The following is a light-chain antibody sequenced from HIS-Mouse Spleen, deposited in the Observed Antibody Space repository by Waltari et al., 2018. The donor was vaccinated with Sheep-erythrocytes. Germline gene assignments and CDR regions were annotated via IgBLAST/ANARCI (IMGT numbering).Light chain of an antibody. J-gene: IGKJ4*01. CDR3: QQYNNWPPLT. V-gene: IGKV3-15*01. Sequence: EIVMTQSPATLSVSPGERATLSCRASQSVSSNLAWYQQKPAQAPRILIHGASTRATGIPARFSGSGSGTEFTLTISSLQSEDFAVYYCQQYNNWPPLTFGGGTKVEIK. CDR1: QSVSSN. CDR2: GAS.